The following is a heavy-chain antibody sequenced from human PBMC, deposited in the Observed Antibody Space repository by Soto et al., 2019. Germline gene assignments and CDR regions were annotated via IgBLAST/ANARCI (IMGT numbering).Heavy chain of an antibody. CDR1: GGTFSSYA. CDR2: IIPIFGTA. D-gene: IGHD5-18*01. J-gene: IGHJ4*02. CDR3: ARDRDTAMATSATNFDY. Sequence: GASVKVSCKASGGTFSSYAISWVRQAPGQGLEWMGGIIPIFGTANYAQKFQGRVTITADKSTSTAYMELSSLRSEDTAVYYCARDRDTAMATSATNFDYWGQGTLVTVYS. V-gene: IGHV1-69*06.